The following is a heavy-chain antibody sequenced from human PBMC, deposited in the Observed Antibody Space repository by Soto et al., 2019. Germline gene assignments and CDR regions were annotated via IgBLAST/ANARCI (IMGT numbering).Heavy chain of an antibody. Sequence: ASVKVSCKVSGYTLTELSMHWVRQAPGKGLEWMGRFNPDDGEPLYPQKLQGRVTMTEDTSTSTAYMELRSLRSDDTAVYYCARDQGVLLWFGDLGMDVWGQGTTVTVSS. CDR2: FNPDDGEP. J-gene: IGHJ6*02. CDR3: ARDQGVLLWFGDLGMDV. V-gene: IGHV1-24*01. D-gene: IGHD3-10*01. CDR1: GYTLTELS.